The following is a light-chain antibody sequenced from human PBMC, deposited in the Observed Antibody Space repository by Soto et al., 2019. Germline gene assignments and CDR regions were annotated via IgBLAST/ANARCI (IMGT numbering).Light chain of an antibody. CDR1: SSDVGGYNY. Sequence: QPVLTQPASVSGSPGQSITISCTGTSSDVGGYNYVSWYQQHPGKAPKLMIYDVSSRPSGVSNRFSGSKSGNTASLTISGLQAEDEADYYCSSCTSSSTLLFGGGTKLTVL. CDR3: SSCTSSSTLL. J-gene: IGLJ2*01. V-gene: IGLV2-14*01. CDR2: DVS.